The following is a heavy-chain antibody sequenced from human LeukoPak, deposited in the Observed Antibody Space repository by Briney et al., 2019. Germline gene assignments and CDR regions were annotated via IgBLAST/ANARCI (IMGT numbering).Heavy chain of an antibody. CDR2: ISSSGSTI. V-gene: IGHV3-11*04. J-gene: IGHJ4*02. CDR3: ARVGRSEQLAINDY. Sequence: GGSLRLSCAASGFTFSDYYMSWIRQAPGEGLEWVSYISSSGSTIYYADSVKGRFTISRDNAKNSLYLQMNSLRAEDTAVYYCARVGRSEQLAINDYWGQGTLVTVSS. CDR1: GFTFSDYY. D-gene: IGHD6-13*01.